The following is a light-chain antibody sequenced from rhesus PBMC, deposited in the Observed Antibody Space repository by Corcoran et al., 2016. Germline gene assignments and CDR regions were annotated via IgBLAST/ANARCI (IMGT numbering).Light chain of an antibody. CDR1: QSLSSW. J-gene: IGKJ2*01. CDR3: QHGYGTPYS. V-gene: IGKV1-22*01. CDR2: QAS. Sequence: DIQMTQSPSSLSASVGDTVTITCRASQSLSSWLAWYQQKPGKAPKLLIYQASTLQSGVPSRFSGSGSGTDFTLTISSLQSEDFATYYCQHGYGTPYSFGQGTKVEIK.